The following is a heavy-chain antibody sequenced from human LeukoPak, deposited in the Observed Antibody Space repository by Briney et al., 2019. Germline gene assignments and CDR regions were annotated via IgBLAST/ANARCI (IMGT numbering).Heavy chain of an antibody. CDR2: INAGNGNT. V-gene: IGHV1-3*01. Sequence: ASGYTFTSXAXXXVRQAPGQRXXXXGWINAGNGNTKYSQKFQGRVTITRDTSASTAYMELISLISEDTAVYYCAREDAHGGYSYGFWGQGTLVTVSS. CDR3: AREDAHGGYSYGF. J-gene: IGHJ4*02. CDR1: GYTFTSXA. D-gene: IGHD5-18*01.